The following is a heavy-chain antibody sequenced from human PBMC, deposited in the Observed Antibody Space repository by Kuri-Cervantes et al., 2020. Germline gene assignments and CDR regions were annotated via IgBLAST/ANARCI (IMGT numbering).Heavy chain of an antibody. J-gene: IGHJ3*02. D-gene: IGHD3-16*01. Sequence: SCIVSGGSISSGSYYWSWIRQPAGKGLEWIGRIYTSGSTNYNPSLKSRVTISVDRSKNQFSLKLSSVTAADTAVYYCARAGVLGGPIGRAFDIWGQGTMVTVSS. CDR1: GGSISSGSYY. CDR2: IYTSGST. CDR3: ARAGVLGGPIGRAFDI. V-gene: IGHV4-61*02.